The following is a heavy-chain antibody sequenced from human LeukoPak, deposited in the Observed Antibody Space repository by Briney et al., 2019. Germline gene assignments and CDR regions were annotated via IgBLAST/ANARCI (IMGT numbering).Heavy chain of an antibody. V-gene: IGHV3-30*02. CDR3: AKLHGDFLPAHY. CDR1: GFTFSSYG. J-gene: IGHJ4*02. CDR2: IRYDGSNE. D-gene: IGHD4-17*01. Sequence: GGSLRLSCAAYGFTFSSYGMHWVRQAPGKGLEWVSFIRYDGSNEYYAVSVKGRFTISRDSSKNTLVLQMNTLRVEDTALYYCAKLHGDFLPAHYWGQGTLVTVSS.